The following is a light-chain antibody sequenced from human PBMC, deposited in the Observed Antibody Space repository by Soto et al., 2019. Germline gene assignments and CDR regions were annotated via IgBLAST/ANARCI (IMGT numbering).Light chain of an antibody. V-gene: IGKV3-15*01. CDR1: QGVNNN. Sequence: EIVMTQSPATLSVSPGERATLSCRASQGVNNNLAWYQQKPGQSPRLLIYGASTRATGIPARFSGSGSGTEFTLTISSLQSEDFAVYYCQQYNDWPKMFGQGTKADIK. CDR2: GAS. J-gene: IGKJ1*01. CDR3: QQYNDWPKM.